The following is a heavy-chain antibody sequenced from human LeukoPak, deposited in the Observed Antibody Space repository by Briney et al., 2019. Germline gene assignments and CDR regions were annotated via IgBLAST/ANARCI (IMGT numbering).Heavy chain of an antibody. V-gene: IGHV3-7*01. CDR1: GFTFSNYW. CDR2: IKQDGSEK. D-gene: IGHD2-15*01. J-gene: IGHJ3*02. Sequence: GGSLRLSCAASGFTFSNYWMSWVRQAPGKGLEWVANIKQDGSEKYYVDSVKGRFTISRDNAKNSLYLQMNSLRAEDTALYYCARVTDCSGSNCYEANDVFDIWGQGTMVTVSS. CDR3: ARVTDCSGSNCYEANDVFDI.